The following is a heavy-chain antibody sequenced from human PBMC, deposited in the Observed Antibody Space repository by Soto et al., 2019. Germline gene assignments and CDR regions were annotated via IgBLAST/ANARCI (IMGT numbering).Heavy chain of an antibody. CDR3: ARDKITGLFDY. J-gene: IGHJ4*02. CDR1: GGSFSGYY. D-gene: IGHD2-8*02. CDR2: INHSGST. Sequence: QVQLQQWGAGLLKPSETLSLTCAVDGGSFSGYYWTWIRQPPGTGLEWIGEINHSGSTNYNPSLKXXVTISVDTSKNQFSLKLTSVTAADTAVYYCARDKITGLFDYWGQGTLVTVSS. V-gene: IGHV4-34*01.